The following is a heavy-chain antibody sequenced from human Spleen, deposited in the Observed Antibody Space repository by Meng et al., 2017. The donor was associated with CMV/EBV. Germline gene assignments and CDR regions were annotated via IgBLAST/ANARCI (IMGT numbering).Heavy chain of an antibody. CDR1: GFTFSSYG. V-gene: IGHV3-33*06. CDR3: AKDGGYSGYDSIDY. CDR2: IWYDGSNK. D-gene: IGHD5-12*01. J-gene: IGHJ4*02. Sequence: GGSLRLSCAASGFTFSSYGMHWVRQAPGKGLEWVAVIWYDGSNKYYADSVKGRFTISRDNSKNTLYLQMNSLRAEDTAVYYCAKDGGYSGYDSIDYWGQGTLVTVSS.